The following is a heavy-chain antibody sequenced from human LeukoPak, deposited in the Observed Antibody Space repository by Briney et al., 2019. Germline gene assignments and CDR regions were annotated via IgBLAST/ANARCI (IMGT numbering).Heavy chain of an antibody. J-gene: IGHJ4*02. CDR2: VNHSGST. Sequence: KPSETLSLTCAVYGGSFSGYYWTWIRQPPGKGLEWIGEVNHSGSTHYNPSLKSRVTISVDTSKNQFSLKLSSVTAADTAVYYCADGSWVWDYWGQGNLVTVSS. CDR3: ADGSWVWDY. CDR1: GGSFSGYY. D-gene: IGHD3-10*01. V-gene: IGHV4-34*01.